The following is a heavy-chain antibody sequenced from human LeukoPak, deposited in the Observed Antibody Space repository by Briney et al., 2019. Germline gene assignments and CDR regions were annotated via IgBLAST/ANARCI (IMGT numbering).Heavy chain of an antibody. CDR1: GFTFSSYG. V-gene: IGHV3-33*01. Sequence: PGRSLRLSCAASGFTFSSYGMHWVRQAPGKGLEWVAAIWYDGSNKYYADSVKGRFTISRDNSKNTLYLQMNSLRAEDTAVYYCARGGSYYYDSSGTMGYWGQGTLVTVSS. CDR2: IWYDGSNK. D-gene: IGHD3-22*01. J-gene: IGHJ4*02. CDR3: ARGGSYYYDSSGTMGY.